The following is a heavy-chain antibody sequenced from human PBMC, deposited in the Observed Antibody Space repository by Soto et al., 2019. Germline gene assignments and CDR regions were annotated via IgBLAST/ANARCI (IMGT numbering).Heavy chain of an antibody. V-gene: IGHV3-33*01. Sequence: QVQLVESGGGVVQPGRSLRLSCAASGFTFSGHGMHWVRQAPGKGLEWVATIWYDSSKKYYADSVKGRFSISRDNSMNTLYLQMNSLRAEDTAVYCCARLTGDLFPIDYWGQGTLVTVSS. CDR2: IWYDSSKK. J-gene: IGHJ4*02. CDR3: ARLTGDLFPIDY. CDR1: GFTFSGHG. D-gene: IGHD7-27*01.